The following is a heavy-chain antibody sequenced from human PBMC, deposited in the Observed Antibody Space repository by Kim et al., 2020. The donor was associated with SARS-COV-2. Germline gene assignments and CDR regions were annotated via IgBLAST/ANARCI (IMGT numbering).Heavy chain of an antibody. Sequence: GGSLRLSCAASGFTFSTFAMSWVRQAPGKGLEWVSGISGRGDSTYYADSVKGRFTISRDNSKNTLYLQMNSLRAEDTAVYYCAKDFYYDSSGQGDYWGQGTLVTVSS. CDR1: GFTFSTFA. J-gene: IGHJ4*02. CDR2: ISGRGDST. V-gene: IGHV3-23*01. CDR3: AKDFYYDSSGQGDY. D-gene: IGHD3-22*01.